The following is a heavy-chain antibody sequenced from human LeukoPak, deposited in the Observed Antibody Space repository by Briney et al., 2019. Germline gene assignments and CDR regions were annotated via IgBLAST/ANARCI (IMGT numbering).Heavy chain of an antibody. D-gene: IGHD3-10*01. CDR1: GFTLSSNS. CDR2: ISSSTTTI. Sequence: SGGSLRLSCAASGFTLSSNSMNWVRQAPGKGLEWVSYISSSTTTIHYADSVKGRFTISRENAKNSLYLQMNSLRDEDTAVYYSAGDLDGSGRAFDFRGQGALVTVSS. V-gene: IGHV3-48*02. J-gene: IGHJ4*02. CDR3: AGDLDGSGRAFDF.